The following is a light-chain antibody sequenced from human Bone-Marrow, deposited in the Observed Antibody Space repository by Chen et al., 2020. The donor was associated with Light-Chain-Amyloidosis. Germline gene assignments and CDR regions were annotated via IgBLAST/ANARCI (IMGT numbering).Light chain of an antibody. CDR3: QSYDTSVRV. J-gene: IGLJ3*02. Sequence: FMLTQPRAVSESPGKTVPISCTRSSGSIAGNYVQWFQQRPGRSPTTVIFEDNLRPPGVPDRFSGSIDTSSNSASLSISGLKPEDEADYYCQSYDTSVRVFGGGTRLTVL. CDR2: EDN. CDR1: SGSIAGNY. V-gene: IGLV6-57*01.